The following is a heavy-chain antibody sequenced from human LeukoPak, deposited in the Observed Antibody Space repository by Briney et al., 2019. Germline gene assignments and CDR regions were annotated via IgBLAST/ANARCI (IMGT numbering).Heavy chain of an antibody. CDR2: ISYDGGNK. D-gene: IGHD2-15*01. CDR1: GFTFSSYG. V-gene: IGHV3-30*18. CDR3: AKDFGYCSGGSCYLDY. Sequence: GGSLRLSCAASGFTFSSYGMHWVRQAPGKGLEWVAVISYDGGNKYYADSVKGRFTISRDNSKNTLYLQMNSLKAEDTAVYYCAKDFGYCSGGSCYLDYWGQGTLVTVSS. J-gene: IGHJ4*02.